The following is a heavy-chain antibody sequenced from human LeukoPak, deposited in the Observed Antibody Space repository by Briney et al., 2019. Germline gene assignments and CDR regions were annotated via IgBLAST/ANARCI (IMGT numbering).Heavy chain of an antibody. J-gene: IGHJ4*02. CDR3: AGTPWFGELTLDY. Sequence: RASVKVSCKASGFTFTSSTIQWVRQARGQRLEWIGWIVVGSGNTNYAQKFQERVIITRAMSTTTVYMELSSLRSEDTAVYYCAGTPWFGELTLDYWGQRTLVTVSS. V-gene: IGHV1-58*02. D-gene: IGHD3-10*01. CDR1: GFTFTSST. CDR2: IVVGSGNT.